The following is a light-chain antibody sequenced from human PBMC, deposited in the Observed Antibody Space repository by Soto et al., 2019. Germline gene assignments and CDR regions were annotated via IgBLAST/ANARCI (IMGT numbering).Light chain of an antibody. V-gene: IGLV2-14*01. J-gene: IGLJ2*01. CDR3: SSYTRSTLL. CDR2: EVS. Sequence: QSALTQPASVSGSPGQSITISCTGSSSDVGAYNYVSWYQQYSGKAPKLMIYEVSNRPSGVSDRFSGSKSANTASLTISGLQAEDEANYYCSSYTRSTLLFGGGTKLTVL. CDR1: SSDVGAYNY.